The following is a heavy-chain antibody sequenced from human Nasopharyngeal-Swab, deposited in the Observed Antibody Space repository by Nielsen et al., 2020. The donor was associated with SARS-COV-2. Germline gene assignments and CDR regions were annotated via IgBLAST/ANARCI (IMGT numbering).Heavy chain of an antibody. D-gene: IGHD3-3*01. CDR3: ARGGRGIFGVVTNFDY. CDR2: IYYSGST. V-gene: IGHV4-31*02. J-gene: IGHJ4*02. Sequence: PGKGLEWIGYIYYSGSTYYNPSLKSRVTISVDTSKNQFSLKLSSVTAADTAVYYCARGGRGIFGVVTNFDYWGQGTLVTVSS.